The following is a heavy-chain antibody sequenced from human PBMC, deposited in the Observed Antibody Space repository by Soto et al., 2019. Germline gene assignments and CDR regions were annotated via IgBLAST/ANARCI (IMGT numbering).Heavy chain of an antibody. V-gene: IGHV4-38-2*02. CDR2: IYHSGST. J-gene: IGHJ6*02. CDR3: ARDRTYYYDSSGFPMDV. Sequence: PSETLSLTCAVSGYSISSSYYWGWIRQPPGKGLEWIGSIYHSGSTYYNPSLKSRVTISVDTSKNQFSLKLSSVTAADTAVYYCARDRTYYYDSSGFPMDVWGQGTTVT. D-gene: IGHD3-22*01. CDR1: GYSISSSYY.